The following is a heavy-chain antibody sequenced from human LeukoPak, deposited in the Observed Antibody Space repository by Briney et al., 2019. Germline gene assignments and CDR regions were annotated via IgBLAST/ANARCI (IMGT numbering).Heavy chain of an antibody. J-gene: IGHJ3*02. CDR2: ISYDGSNK. V-gene: IGHV3-30-3*01. CDR1: GFTFSSYA. D-gene: IGHD1/OR15-1a*01. CDR3: ARDNKAVDDAFDI. Sequence: GGSLRLSCAASGFTFSSYAMHWVRQAPGKGLEWVAVISYDGSNKYYADSVKGRFTISRDNSKNTLYLQMNSLRAEDTAVYYCARDNKAVDDAFDIWGQGTMVTVSS.